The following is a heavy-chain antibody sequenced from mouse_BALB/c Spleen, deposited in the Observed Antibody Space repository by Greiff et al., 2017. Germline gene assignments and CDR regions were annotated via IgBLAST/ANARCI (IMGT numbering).Heavy chain of an antibody. V-gene: IGHV5-4*02. CDR2: ISDGGSYT. J-gene: IGHJ3*01. CDR3: ASGKLSAWFAY. Sequence: EVKVVESGGGLVKPGGSLKLSCAASGFTFSDYYMYWVRQTPEKRLEWVATISDGGSYTYYPDSVKGRFTISRDNAKNNLYLQMSSLKSEDTAMYYCASGKLSAWFAYWGQGTLVTVSA. CDR1: GFTFSDYY.